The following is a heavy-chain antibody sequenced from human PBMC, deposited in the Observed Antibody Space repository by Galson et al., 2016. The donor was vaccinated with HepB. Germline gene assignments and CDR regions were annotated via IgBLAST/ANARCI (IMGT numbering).Heavy chain of an antibody. CDR3: SRDMAGDRYGFGFDY. D-gene: IGHD5-18*01. CDR2: ISSSSTYI. V-gene: IGHV3-21*06. Sequence: SLRLSCAASGFTFSSFHMNWVRQAPGRGLEWVSSISSSSTYIEYADSVKGRFTISRDNAKNSLYLQMNSLRAEDTAVYFCSRDMAGDRYGFGFDYWGQGTLVTVSS. J-gene: IGHJ4*02. CDR1: GFTFSSFH.